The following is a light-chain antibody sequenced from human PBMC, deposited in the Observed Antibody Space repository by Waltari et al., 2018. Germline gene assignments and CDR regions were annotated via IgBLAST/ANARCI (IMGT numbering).Light chain of an antibody. Sequence: DAVMTQSPDSLAVSLCERATIHCKSTQSVLQSSNNKNYLAWYQQKPGQPPRLLISTASTRATGIPARFSGSGSGTEFTLTINSLQSEDSAIYYCHQYNNWPPGGTFGQGTKVELK. V-gene: IGKV4-1*01. CDR3: HQYNNWPPGGT. J-gene: IGKJ1*01. CDR1: QSVLQSSNNKNY. CDR2: TAS.